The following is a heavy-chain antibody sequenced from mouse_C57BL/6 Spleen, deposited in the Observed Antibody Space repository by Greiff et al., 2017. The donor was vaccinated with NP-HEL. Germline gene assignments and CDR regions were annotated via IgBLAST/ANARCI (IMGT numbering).Heavy chain of an antibody. CDR3: GRVITTAYYYAMDY. CDR1: GYTFTSYW. CDR2: IDPDSGGT. J-gene: IGHJ4*01. D-gene: IGHD1-1*01. Sequence: QVQLQQPGAELVKPGASVTLSCKASGYTFTSYWMHWVKQTPVRGLEWIGRIDPDSGGTAYNEKFKGKATLTVDKPSSTAYMQLSSLTSEDSAVYYCGRVITTAYYYAMDYWGQGTSVTVSS. V-gene: IGHV1-72*01.